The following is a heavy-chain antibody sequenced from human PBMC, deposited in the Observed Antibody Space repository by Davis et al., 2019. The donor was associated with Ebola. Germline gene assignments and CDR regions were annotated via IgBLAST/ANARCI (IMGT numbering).Heavy chain of an antibody. D-gene: IGHD1-26*01. J-gene: IGHJ6*03. CDR3: ATLGSRVGSKDYYYMDV. CDR1: GPTFTIYG. CDR2: ISAYTGNT. V-gene: IGHV1-18*01. Sequence: ASVKVSCKASGPTFTIYGVSWVRQAPGQGLEWMGWISAYTGNTNYAQKFQDRVTMTTDTSTSTAYMDLRSLRSDDTAVYYCATLGSRVGSKDYYYMDVWGKGTTVTVSS.